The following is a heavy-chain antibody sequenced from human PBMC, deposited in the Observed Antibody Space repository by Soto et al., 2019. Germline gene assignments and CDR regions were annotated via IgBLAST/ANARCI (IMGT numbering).Heavy chain of an antibody. CDR2: SIAICGTA. CDR3: ARDRPALLLTYYGMDV. V-gene: IGHV1-69*01. Sequence: QVQLLQSGAELKKPGSSVKVSCKASGGTFSSYAISWVRQAPGQGLEWMGGSIAICGTANYAQNFQGRVTITADESTSNAYMELSSLRSEDTAVYSCARDRPALLLTYYGMDVWGQGTTVTVSS. D-gene: IGHD2-15*01. J-gene: IGHJ6*02. CDR1: GGTFSSYA.